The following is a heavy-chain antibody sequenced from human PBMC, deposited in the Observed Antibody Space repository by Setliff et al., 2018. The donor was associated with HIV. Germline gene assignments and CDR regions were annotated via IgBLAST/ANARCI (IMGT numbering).Heavy chain of an antibody. CDR2: IIPVFGMT. CDR3: ATLDYYGSQTYNLALHY. CDR1: GGTFSSYA. J-gene: IGHJ4*02. Sequence: SVKVSCKASGGTFSSYAISWVRQAPGQGPEWLGGIIPVFGMTDYAQNFQGRLTITADTSTSTAYMELNSLRSEDTAMYYCATLDYYGSQTYNLALHYWGQGTLVTVSS. D-gene: IGHD3-10*01. V-gene: IGHV1-69*10.